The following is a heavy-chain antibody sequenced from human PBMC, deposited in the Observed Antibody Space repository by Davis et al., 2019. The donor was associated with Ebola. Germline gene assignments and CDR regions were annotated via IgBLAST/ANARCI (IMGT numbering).Heavy chain of an antibody. CDR3: VRPAFGSHYFDY. CDR2: IGTAGDT. Sequence: PGGSLRLSCAASGFSFRTYDMHWVRQVTGKTLEWVSAIGTAGDTYYPASVKGRFTISRENARNSLYLQMNSLRTEDMAVYYCVRPAFGSHYFDYWGQGILVTVSS. CDR1: GFSFRTYD. D-gene: IGHD2-2*01. V-gene: IGHV3-13*01. J-gene: IGHJ4*02.